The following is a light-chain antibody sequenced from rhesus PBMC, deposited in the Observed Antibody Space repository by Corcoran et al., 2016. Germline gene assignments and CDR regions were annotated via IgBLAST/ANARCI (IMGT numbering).Light chain of an antibody. CDR2: DAS. Sequence: DIQMTQSPSSLSASVGDTVTITCQASQGISKYLAWYQQKPGKAPKLLIYDASTLQSGVPSRFSGNGSGTEFTLTINSLQPEDFATYYCQQYSSRPWTFGQRTKVEIK. CDR1: QGISKY. CDR3: QQYSSRPWT. J-gene: IGKJ1*01. V-gene: IGKV1-25*01.